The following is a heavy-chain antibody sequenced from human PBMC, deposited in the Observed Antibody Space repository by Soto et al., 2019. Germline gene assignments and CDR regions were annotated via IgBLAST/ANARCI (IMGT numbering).Heavy chain of an antibody. D-gene: IGHD3-9*01. Sequence: QLQLQESGPGLVKPSETLSLTCSVSDDSINSDKYYWGWIRQPPGKGLEWIGSIYYRGNAYYNPSLQIRVTISPDKSRSYFSLKLNSVTAADSAVYFCARLEGLATISYYFDFWGPGALVTVSS. V-gene: IGHV4-39*01. CDR2: IYYRGNA. CDR1: DDSINSDKYY. J-gene: IGHJ4*02. CDR3: ARLEGLATISYYFDF.